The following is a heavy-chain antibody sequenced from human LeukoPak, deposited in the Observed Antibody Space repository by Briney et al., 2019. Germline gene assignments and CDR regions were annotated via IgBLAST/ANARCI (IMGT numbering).Heavy chain of an antibody. D-gene: IGHD6-6*01. Sequence: GGSLRLSCTPSGFNFRAYWMGWVRQAPGKGLEWVSAISGSGGSTYYADSVKGRFTISRDNSKNTLYLQMNSLRAEDTAVYYCAKMFGEYSSSTTVLGNFDYWGQGTLVTVSS. CDR2: ISGSGGST. V-gene: IGHV3-23*01. CDR1: GFNFRAYW. J-gene: IGHJ4*02. CDR3: AKMFGEYSSSTTVLGNFDY.